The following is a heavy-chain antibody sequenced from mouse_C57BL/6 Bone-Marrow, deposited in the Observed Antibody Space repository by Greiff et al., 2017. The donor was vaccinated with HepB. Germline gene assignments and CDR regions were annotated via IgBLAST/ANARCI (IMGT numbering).Heavy chain of an antibody. Sequence: VQLQQSGAELVKPGASVKISCKASGYAFSSYWMNWVKQRPGKGLEWIGQIYPGDGDTNYNGKFKGKATLTADKSSSTAYMQLSSLTSEDSAVYFCARGPYGSSSYYAMDYWGQGTSVTVSS. CDR1: GYAFSSYW. CDR3: ARGPYGSSSYYAMDY. V-gene: IGHV1-80*01. CDR2: IYPGDGDT. D-gene: IGHD1-1*01. J-gene: IGHJ4*01.